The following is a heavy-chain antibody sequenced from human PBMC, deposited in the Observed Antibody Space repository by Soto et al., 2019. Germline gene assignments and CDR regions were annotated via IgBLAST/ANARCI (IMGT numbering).Heavy chain of an antibody. Sequence: ASVKVSCKASGYTFTSYYMHWVRQAPGQGLEWMGIINPSGGSTSYAQKFQGRVTMTRDTSTSTVYMELSSLRSEDTAVYYCARDELVVVPAATRLDAFDIWGQGTMVTVSS. V-gene: IGHV1-46*03. CDR1: GYTFTSYY. CDR3: ARDELVVVPAATRLDAFDI. J-gene: IGHJ3*02. CDR2: INPSGGST. D-gene: IGHD2-2*01.